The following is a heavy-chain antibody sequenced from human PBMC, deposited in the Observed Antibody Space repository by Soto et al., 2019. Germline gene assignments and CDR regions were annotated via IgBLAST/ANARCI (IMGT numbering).Heavy chain of an antibody. CDR2: IGGRGGST. V-gene: IGHV3-23*01. Sequence: EVQLLESGGAMIHPGESLRLSCAASGFPFSVYDMSWARQAPGKGLEWVSSIGGRGGSTYYADSVKGRFTISRDNFRNTLYLQMNSLRAEDTAVYFCAKDRIQLWFGIWGQGTLVTVSS. CDR1: GFPFSVYD. CDR3: AKDRIQLWFGI. D-gene: IGHD5-18*01. J-gene: IGHJ3*02.